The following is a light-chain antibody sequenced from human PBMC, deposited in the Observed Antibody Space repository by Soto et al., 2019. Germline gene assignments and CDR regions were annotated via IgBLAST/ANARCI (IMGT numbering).Light chain of an antibody. J-gene: IGKJ1*01. CDR1: QGISTS. CDR2: GAS. CDR3: QQYNSYPWT. Sequence: DVQMTQSPSSLSASVGDRVTITCRASQGISTSLSWYQQRPGKPPYLLIYGASTLQSGVPSRFSGRGSGTEFTLTISSLQPDDFATYYCQQYNSYPWTFGQGTKVDIK. V-gene: IGKV1-17*01.